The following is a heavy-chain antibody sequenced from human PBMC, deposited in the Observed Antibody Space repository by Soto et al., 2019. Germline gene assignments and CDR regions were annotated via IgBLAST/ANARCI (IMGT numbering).Heavy chain of an antibody. Sequence: QVQLVQSGAEVKRPGSSVKVSCKASGDTFTFYSINWVRQAPGLGLEWMGRINPILSMSNYAQRFQGRVTMTGDNSTSTAYMERSRLRSEDTAIYYCARSYGSGYRAFDYWGQGALVTVSS. CDR1: GDTFTFYS. CDR3: ARSYGSGYRAFDY. D-gene: IGHD3-10*01. V-gene: IGHV1-69*02. CDR2: INPILSMS. J-gene: IGHJ4*02.